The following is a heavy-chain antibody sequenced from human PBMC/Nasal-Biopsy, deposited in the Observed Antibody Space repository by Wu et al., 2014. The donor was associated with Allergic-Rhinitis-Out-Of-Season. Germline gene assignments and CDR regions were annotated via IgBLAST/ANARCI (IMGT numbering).Heavy chain of an antibody. V-gene: IGHV1-18*01. D-gene: IGHD3-16*01. J-gene: IGHJ6*02. CDR3: ARSRYDYSWHHYYGMDV. Sequence: VKVSCKASGYTFTTYGVNWVRQAPGQGLEWMGWISGYNENTKSARKFQGRVTMTTDISTNTVFMELRNLRSDDTAVYYCARSRYDYSWHHYYGMDVWGPRDHGHRL. CDR1: GYTFTTYG. CDR2: ISGYNENT.